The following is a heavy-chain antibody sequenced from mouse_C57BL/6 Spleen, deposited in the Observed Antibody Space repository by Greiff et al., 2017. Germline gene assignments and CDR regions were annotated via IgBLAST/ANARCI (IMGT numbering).Heavy chain of an antibody. CDR3: ARSGYYGSSPDY. D-gene: IGHD1-1*01. CDR1: GYTFTSYW. V-gene: IGHV1-64*01. CDR2: IHPNSGST. Sequence: VKLQQPGAELVKPGASVKLSCKASGYTFTSYWMHWVKQRPGQGLEWIGMIHPNSGSTNYNEKFKSKATLTVDKSSSTAYMQLSSLTSEDSAVYYCARSGYYGSSPDYWGQGTTLTVAS. J-gene: IGHJ2*01.